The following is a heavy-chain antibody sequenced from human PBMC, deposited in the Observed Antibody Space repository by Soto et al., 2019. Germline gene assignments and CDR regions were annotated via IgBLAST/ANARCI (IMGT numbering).Heavy chain of an antibody. CDR1: GYTFTVYY. J-gene: IGHJ4*02. CDR2: INPNSGGT. Sequence: ASVKVSCKASGYTFTVYYMHWVRQAPGQGLEWMGWINPNSGGTNYAQKFQGWVTMTRDTSISTAYMELSRLRSDDTAVYYCARSRLRLGELSSPFDYWGQGTLVTVSS. CDR3: ARSRLRLGELSSPFDY. D-gene: IGHD3-16*02. V-gene: IGHV1-2*04.